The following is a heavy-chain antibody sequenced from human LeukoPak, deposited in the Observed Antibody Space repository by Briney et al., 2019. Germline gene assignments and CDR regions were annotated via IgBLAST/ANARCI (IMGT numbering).Heavy chain of an antibody. CDR1: GFTISNYY. CDR2: IKQDGSDK. V-gene: IGHV3-7*01. CDR3: AREGREYGGAWLYDAFDV. Sequence: GGSLRLSCAASGFTISNYYMTWVRRAPGKGLEWVANIKQDGSDKFYVDSVKGRFTISRDNAKNSLSLQMNSLRDDDTAMYYCAREGREYGGAWLYDAFDVWGQGTMVIVSS. D-gene: IGHD3-10*01. J-gene: IGHJ3*01.